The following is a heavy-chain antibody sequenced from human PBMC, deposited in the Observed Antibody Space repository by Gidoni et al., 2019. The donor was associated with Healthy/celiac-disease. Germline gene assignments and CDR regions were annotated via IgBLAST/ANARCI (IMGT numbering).Heavy chain of an antibody. D-gene: IGHD6-13*01. CDR3: VKARYSSSWYRLDY. CDR2: MSSNGGRT. V-gene: IGHV3-64D*06. CDR1: GFTFCSYA. Sequence: EVQLVESGGVLVQPGGARRLASSASGFTFCSYAMHWVRQAPGKGQEYVSAMSSNGGRTYYADSVKGRLTISRDNSKNTLYLQMSSLRAEDTAVYYCVKARYSSSWYRLDYWGQGTLVTVSS. J-gene: IGHJ4*02.